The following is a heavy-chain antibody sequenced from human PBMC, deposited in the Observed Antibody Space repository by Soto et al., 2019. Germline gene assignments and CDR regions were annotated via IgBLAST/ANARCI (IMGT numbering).Heavy chain of an antibody. J-gene: IGHJ5*02. Sequence: ASVKVSCKASGYTFTGYYMHWVRQAPGQGLEWMGWIDPNSGGTNYAQKFQGRVTMTRDTSTSTVYMELSSLRSEDTAVYYCARGGVRIAVAGKVSFWFDPWGQGTLVTVSS. CDR2: IDPNSGGT. D-gene: IGHD6-19*01. V-gene: IGHV1-2*02. CDR3: ARGGVRIAVAGKVSFWFDP. CDR1: GYTFTGYY.